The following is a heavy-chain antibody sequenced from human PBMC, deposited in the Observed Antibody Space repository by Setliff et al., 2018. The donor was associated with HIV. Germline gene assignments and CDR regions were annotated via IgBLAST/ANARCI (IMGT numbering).Heavy chain of an antibody. V-gene: IGHV4-4*07. CDR3: ARGSYYYYNMDV. Sequence: TLETLSLTCSVSGGSMSSHYWTWVRQPAGKGLEWIGRMYHTEMSNYNPSLKSRVTMSVSPSKNQFSLKLTSVTAADTAVYYCARGSYYYYNMDVWGKGTTVTVSS. CDR2: MYHTEMS. J-gene: IGHJ6*04. CDR1: GGSMSSHY.